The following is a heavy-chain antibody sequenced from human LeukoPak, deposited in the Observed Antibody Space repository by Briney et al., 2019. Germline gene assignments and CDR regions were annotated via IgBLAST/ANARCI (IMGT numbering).Heavy chain of an antibody. CDR1: GFTFSSYA. CDR2: IKPDGTEK. Sequence: GGSLRLSCAASGFTFSSYAMSWVRQAPGKGLEWVANIKPDGTEKYYVDSVKGRFTISRDNAKNSLYLQLNSLRAEDTAVYYCVRYYDPPVGDAFDIWGPGTMVTVSS. V-gene: IGHV3-7*01. CDR3: VRYYDPPVGDAFDI. D-gene: IGHD3-22*01. J-gene: IGHJ3*02.